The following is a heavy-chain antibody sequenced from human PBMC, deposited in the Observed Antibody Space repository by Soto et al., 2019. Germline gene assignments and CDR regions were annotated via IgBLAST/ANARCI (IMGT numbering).Heavy chain of an antibody. CDR2: ISSSSSTI. CDR1: GLTFSSYS. D-gene: IGHD2-2*01. V-gene: IGHV3-48*02. CDR3: ARDPHVVVGIHWFAP. J-gene: IGHJ5*02. Sequence: GGALRLSCAASGLTFSSYSMKWVRQAPGKGLEWVSYISSSSSTIYYADSVKGRFTISRDNAKNSLYLQMNSLRDEDTAVYYCARDPHVVVGIHWFAPRGQGTLVTVSP.